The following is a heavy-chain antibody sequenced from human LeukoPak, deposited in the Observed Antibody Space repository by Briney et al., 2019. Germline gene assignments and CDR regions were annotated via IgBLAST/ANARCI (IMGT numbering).Heavy chain of an antibody. D-gene: IGHD3-3*01. CDR2: ISSSGGST. CDR3: AKNPQGGAYYDFWNGDYYSYYIDV. V-gene: IGHV3-23*01. CDR1: GFTFCSFA. J-gene: IGHJ6*03. Sequence: GGTLSLSCAASGFTFCSFAMSWGPQGPGGGLGWGLGISSSGGSTSYADPVKVRFTISRDHSTISLYLQMNRLRAEDTAVSYCAKNPQGGAYYDFWNGDYYSYYIDVWGKGPTAPVS.